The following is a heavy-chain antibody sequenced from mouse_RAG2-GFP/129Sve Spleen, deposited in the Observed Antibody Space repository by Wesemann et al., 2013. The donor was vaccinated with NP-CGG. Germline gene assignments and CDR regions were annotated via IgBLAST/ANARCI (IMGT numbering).Heavy chain of an antibody. Sequence: DVQLQESGPGLVKPSQSLSLTCTVTGYSITSDYAWNWIRQFPGNKLEWMGYISYSGSTSYNPSLKSRISITRDTSKNQFFLQLNSVTTEDTATYYCARCELGRGYYFDYWGQGTTLTVSS. CDR1: GYSITSDYA. CDR2: ISYSGST. CDR3: ARCELGRGYYFDY. D-gene: IGHD4-1*01. J-gene: IGHJ2*01. V-gene: IGHV3-2*02.